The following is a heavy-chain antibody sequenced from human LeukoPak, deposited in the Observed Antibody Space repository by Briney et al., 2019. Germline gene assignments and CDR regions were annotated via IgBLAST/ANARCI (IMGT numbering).Heavy chain of an antibody. D-gene: IGHD4-17*01. CDR3: ARGDDYGSYYYYGMDV. V-gene: IGHV4-59*01. CDR2: IYYSGST. CDR1: GCALSSYY. Sequence: SETLSLSCTVSGCALSSYYWSWVRQPPGKGLEWVGVIYYSGSTNYNPPLKSRVTISVDTSKNQFSLKLSSVTAADTAVYYCARGDDYGSYYYYGMDVWGQGTTVTVSS. J-gene: IGHJ6*02.